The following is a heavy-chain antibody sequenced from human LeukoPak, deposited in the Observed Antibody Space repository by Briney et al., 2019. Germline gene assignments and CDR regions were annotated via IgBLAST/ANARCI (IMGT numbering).Heavy chain of an antibody. CDR3: ARDDLTIFGVLSGFDP. D-gene: IGHD3-3*01. J-gene: IGHJ5*02. Sequence: SETLSLTCTVSGGSISSYYWSWIRQPAGKGLEWIGLIYTSGSTNYNPSLKSRVTMSVDTSKNQFSLKLSSVTAADTAVYYCARDDLTIFGVLSGFDPWGQGTLVTVSS. CDR1: GGSISSYY. CDR2: IYTSGST. V-gene: IGHV4-4*07.